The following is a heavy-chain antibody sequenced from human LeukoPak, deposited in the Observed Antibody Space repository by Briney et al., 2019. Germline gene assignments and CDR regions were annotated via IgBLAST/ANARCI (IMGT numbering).Heavy chain of an antibody. CDR3: ARGLSPSDY. CDR1: GYSFTTYD. J-gene: IGHJ4*02. CDR2: MNPNSGKT. V-gene: IGHV1-8*01. Sequence: ASVKVSCKXSGYSFTTYDINWVRQAPGQGLEWMGWMNPNSGKTNFSQKFQGRVTMTRTTSISTAYMEVSSLRSEDTAVCYCARGLSPSDYWGQGTLVTVSS.